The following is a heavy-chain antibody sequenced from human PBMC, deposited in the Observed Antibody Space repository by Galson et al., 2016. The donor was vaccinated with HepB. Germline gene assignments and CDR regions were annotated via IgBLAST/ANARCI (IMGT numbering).Heavy chain of an antibody. CDR3: ARDSAEMSAYKTNFDH. CDR2: VDPSGDRT. V-gene: IGHV1-46*01. D-gene: IGHD1-14*01. Sequence: SVKVSCKASGYTFTNYYLHWVRQAPGQGLECMGIVDPSGDRTTYAQQFQGRVTMTSDTSTSTVYMDLSSLRSDDTAVYYCARDSAEMSAYKTNFDHWGQGTLVTVSS. CDR1: GYTFTNYY. J-gene: IGHJ4*02.